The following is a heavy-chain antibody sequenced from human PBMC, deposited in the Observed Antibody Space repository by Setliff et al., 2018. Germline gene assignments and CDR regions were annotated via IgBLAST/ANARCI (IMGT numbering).Heavy chain of an antibody. CDR2: IFYSGRT. V-gene: IGHV4-39*01. Sequence: SETLSLTCTVPGASITNINYYWGLIRQPPGKGLEWIGSIFYSGRTFYNPSLKSRVTISVDTSKNQFSLTLSSVTAADTAVYYCARLPNYVWGSPVDYWCQGTLVTRLL. CDR3: ARLPNYVWGSPVDY. CDR1: GASITNINYY. J-gene: IGHJ4*02. D-gene: IGHD3-16*01.